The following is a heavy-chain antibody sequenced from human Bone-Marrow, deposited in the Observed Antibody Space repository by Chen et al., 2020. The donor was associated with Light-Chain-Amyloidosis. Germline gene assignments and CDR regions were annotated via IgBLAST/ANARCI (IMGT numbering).Heavy chain of an antibody. D-gene: IGHD5-12*01. CDR2: IYPDDSDA. CDR1: GYTFPNYW. Sequence: EVQLEHAGPEEKKRGESLKISCKGSGYTFPNYWIGWVRQMPGKGLEWMGVIYPDDSDASYSPSFEGQVTISADKSITPAYLQWRSLKASDTAMYYCARRRDGYNFDYWGQGTLVTVSS. V-gene: IGHV5-51*01. J-gene: IGHJ4*02. CDR3: ARRRDGYNFDY.